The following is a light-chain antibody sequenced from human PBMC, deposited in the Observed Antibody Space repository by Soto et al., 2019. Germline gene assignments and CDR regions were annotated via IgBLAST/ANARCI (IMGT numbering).Light chain of an antibody. CDR3: QSYDNSLSGSRV. Sequence: QSVLTQPPSVSGAPGQRVTISCTGSSSNLGAGYDVHWFQHLPGTAPKLLLYGNNNWPSGVPDRFSGSKSGSSASLAITGLQAEDEADYYCQSYDNSLSGSRVFGGGTKLTVL. V-gene: IGLV1-40*01. CDR2: GNN. J-gene: IGLJ2*01. CDR1: SSNLGAGYD.